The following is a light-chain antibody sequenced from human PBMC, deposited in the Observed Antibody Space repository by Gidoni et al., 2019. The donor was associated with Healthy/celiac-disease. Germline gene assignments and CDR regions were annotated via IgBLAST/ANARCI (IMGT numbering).Light chain of an antibody. Sequence: IQMTQSPSTLSASVGARVTISCRASHSISSWLAWYQQKPGKAPKLLIYKASSLESGVPSRFSGSGSGTEFTLTISRLQPDDFATYYCQQYNSYSPWTFGQGTQVEIK. CDR2: KAS. CDR3: QQYNSYSPWT. J-gene: IGKJ1*01. V-gene: IGKV1-5*03. CDR1: HSISSW.